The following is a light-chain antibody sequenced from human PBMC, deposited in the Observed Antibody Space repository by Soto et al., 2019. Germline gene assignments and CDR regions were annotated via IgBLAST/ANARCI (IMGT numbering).Light chain of an antibody. CDR1: QSVSAY. J-gene: IGKJ5*01. CDR3: QQRSNWPIT. Sequence: EIVMTQSPATLSVSPGERATLSCRASQSVSAYLGWYQQKPGQAARLLIYDASTRATGVPARISGSGSGTDFTLTISSLEPEDFAVYYCQQRSNWPITFGQGTRLEIK. CDR2: DAS. V-gene: IGKV3-11*01.